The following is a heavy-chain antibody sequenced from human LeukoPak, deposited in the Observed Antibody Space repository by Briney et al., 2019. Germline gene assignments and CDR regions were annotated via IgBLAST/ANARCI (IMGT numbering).Heavy chain of an antibody. V-gene: IGHV4-59*01. CDR3: ARGHGDGYNFVY. CDR2: IYYSGST. Sequence: PSETLSLTCTVSGGSISSYYWSWIRQPPGKGLEWIGYIYYSGSTNYNPSLKSRVTISVDTSKNQFSLKLGSVTAADTAVYYCARGHGDGYNFVYWGQGTLVTVSS. CDR1: GGSISSYY. J-gene: IGHJ4*02. D-gene: IGHD5-24*01.